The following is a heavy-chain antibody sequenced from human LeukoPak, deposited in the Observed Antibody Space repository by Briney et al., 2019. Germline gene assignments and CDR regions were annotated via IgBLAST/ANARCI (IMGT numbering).Heavy chain of an antibody. CDR2: INPKSGDT. CDR1: GFTFSSYH. V-gene: IGHV1-2*02. CDR3: ARGRLIVGAPHLREDI. D-gene: IGHD1-26*01. Sequence: PGGSLRLSCAASGFTFSSYHIHWVRQAPGQGLEWMGWINPKSGDTNYAQKFQGRVTMTKDTSINTAYMELSSLSSDDTAVYYCARGRLIVGAPHLREDIWGQGTMVTVSS. J-gene: IGHJ3*02.